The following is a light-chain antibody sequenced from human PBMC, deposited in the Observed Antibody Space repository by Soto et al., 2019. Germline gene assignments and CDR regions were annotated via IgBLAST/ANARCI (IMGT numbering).Light chain of an antibody. CDR1: QSVSSN. Sequence: EIVMTQSPATLSVSPGERATLSCRASQSVSSNLAWYQQRPGQAPRLLIYGAFTRATGVPARFSGSGSGTEFILTISSLQSEDFAVYYCQQYDNWPGTFGQGTKVEIK. CDR2: GAF. J-gene: IGKJ1*01. V-gene: IGKV3-15*01. CDR3: QQYDNWPGT.